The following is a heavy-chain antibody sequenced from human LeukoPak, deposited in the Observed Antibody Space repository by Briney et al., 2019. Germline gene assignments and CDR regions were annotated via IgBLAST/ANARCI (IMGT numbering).Heavy chain of an antibody. V-gene: IGHV4-59*08. CDR3: ARMGGYSGYATH. J-gene: IGHJ4*02. D-gene: IGHD5-12*01. Sequence: PSETLSLTCTVSGGSISSYYWSWIRQPPGKGLEWIGYIHYSGSTNYNPSLKSRVTISLDTSNNQFSLKLNSVTAADTAVYYCARMGGYSGYATHWGQGTLVTVSS. CDR1: GGSISSYY. CDR2: IHYSGST.